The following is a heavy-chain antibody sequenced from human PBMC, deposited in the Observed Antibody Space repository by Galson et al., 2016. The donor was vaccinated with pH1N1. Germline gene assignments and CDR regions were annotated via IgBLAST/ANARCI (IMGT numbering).Heavy chain of an antibody. Sequence: SVKVSCKASGGLFTEYALRWVRQAPGQGLEWMGGIFPRFGITAYAQNFQDRVTITADEPTTTAFLELSSLRSEDTAVYYCAVCSSGNCYYFDYWGQGTLVTVSS. V-gene: IGHV1-69*13. J-gene: IGHJ4*02. CDR1: GGLFTEYA. D-gene: IGHD2-15*01. CDR2: IFPRFGIT. CDR3: AVCSSGNCYYFDY.